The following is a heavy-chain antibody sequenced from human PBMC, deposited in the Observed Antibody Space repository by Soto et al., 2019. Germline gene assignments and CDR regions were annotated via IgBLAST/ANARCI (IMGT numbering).Heavy chain of an antibody. CDR3: AKDRSVDTRDWFDP. CDR2: ISGSGGST. D-gene: IGHD5-18*01. CDR1: GFTFATYA. J-gene: IGHJ5*02. V-gene: IGHV3-23*01. Sequence: GGSLRLSCAASGFTFATYAMNWVRQAPGKGLEWVSGISGSGGSTYYTDSVKGRFTISRDNSKNTLYLQMNSLRADDTAVYYCAKDRSVDTRDWFDPWGQGTLVTVSS.